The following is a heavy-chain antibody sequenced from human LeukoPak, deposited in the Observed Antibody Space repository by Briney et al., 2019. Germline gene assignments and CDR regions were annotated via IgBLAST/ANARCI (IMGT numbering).Heavy chain of an antibody. D-gene: IGHD6-13*01. CDR1: RFTFSSYG. CDR3: AKVNIAAAGNDY. J-gene: IGHJ4*02. CDR2: ISYDGSSK. Sequence: GGSLRLSCAASRFTFSSYGMHWVRQAPGKGLEWVAVISYDGSSKYYADSVKGRFTISRDNSKNTLYLQMNSLRAEDTAVYYCAKVNIAAAGNDYWGQGTLVTVSS. V-gene: IGHV3-30*18.